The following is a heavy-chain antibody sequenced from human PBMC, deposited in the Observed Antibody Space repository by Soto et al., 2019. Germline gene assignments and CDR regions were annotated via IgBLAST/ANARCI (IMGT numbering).Heavy chain of an antibody. CDR3: AKVVDYYDSSGYPVFDY. V-gene: IGHV3-23*01. J-gene: IGHJ4*02. D-gene: IGHD3-22*01. Sequence: GGSLRLSCAASGFTFSSYAMSWVRQAPGKGLEWVSAISGSGGSTYYADSVKGRFTISRDNSKNTLYLQMNSLRAEDTAIYYCAKVVDYYDSSGYPVFDYWGQGTLVTVSS. CDR2: ISGSGGST. CDR1: GFTFSSYA.